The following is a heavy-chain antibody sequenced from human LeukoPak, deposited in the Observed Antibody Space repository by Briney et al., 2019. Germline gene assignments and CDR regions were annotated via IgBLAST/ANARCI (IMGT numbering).Heavy chain of an antibody. CDR1: GYAFINYA. J-gene: IGHJ3*02. Sequence: ASVKVSCKASGYAFINYAINWVRQAPGQGLEWMGWISTYNGNTNYAQKLQGRITMTTDTSTSTAYMELRSLGSDDTAVYYCARSLDSYGRDAFDIWGQGTMVTVSS. CDR3: ARSLDSYGRDAFDI. D-gene: IGHD3-22*01. CDR2: ISTYNGNT. V-gene: IGHV1-18*01.